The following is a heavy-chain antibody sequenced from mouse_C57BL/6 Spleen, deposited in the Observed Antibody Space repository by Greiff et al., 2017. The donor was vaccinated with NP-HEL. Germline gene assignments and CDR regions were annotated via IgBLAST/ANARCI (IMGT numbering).Heavy chain of an antibody. D-gene: IGHD4-1*01. J-gene: IGHJ3*01. CDR2: IYPGDGDT. CDR3: ARSGWDEAWFAY. V-gene: IGHV1-82*01. CDR1: GYAFSSSW. Sequence: SGPELVKPGASVKISCKASGYAFSSSWMNWVKQRPGKGLEWIGRIYPGDGDTNYNGKFKGKATLTADKSSSTAYMQLSSLTSEGSAVYFCARSGWDEAWFAYWGQGTLVTVSA.